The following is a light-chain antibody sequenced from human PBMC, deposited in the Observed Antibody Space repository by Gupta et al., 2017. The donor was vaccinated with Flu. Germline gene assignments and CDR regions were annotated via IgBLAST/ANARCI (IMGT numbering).Light chain of an antibody. J-gene: IGLJ3*02. CDR3: SSYTGSVTV. Sequence: QSALTQPASVSGSPGQSIIISCTGTSSDIGSYNYVSWYQQYPGKVPKLMIYEVSYRPSGISDRFSGSKSGNTASLXIXGLQADXEADYYCSSYTGSVTVFGGGTKLTVL. CDR1: SSDIGSYNY. CDR2: EVS. V-gene: IGLV2-14*01.